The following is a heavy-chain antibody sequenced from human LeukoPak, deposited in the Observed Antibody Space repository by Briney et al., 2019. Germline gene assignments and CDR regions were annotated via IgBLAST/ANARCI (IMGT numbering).Heavy chain of an antibody. CDR2: IKQDGSEK. CDR1: GFTFSSYW. V-gene: IGHV3-7*01. J-gene: IGHJ5*02. Sequence: GGSLRLSCAASGFTFSSYWMSWVRQAPGKGLEWVANIKQDGSEKYYVDSVKGRFTISRDNAKNSLYLQMNSLRAEDTAVYYCARGYDYVWGSYRGGLAWGQGTLVTVSS. CDR3: ARGYDYVWGSYRGGLA. D-gene: IGHD3-16*02.